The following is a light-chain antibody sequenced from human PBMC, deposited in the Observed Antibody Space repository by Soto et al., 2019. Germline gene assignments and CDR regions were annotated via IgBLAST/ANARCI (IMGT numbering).Light chain of an antibody. CDR1: QSLFYSSNNRDY. V-gene: IGKV4-1*01. Sequence: DIVMTQSPDSLAVSLGERATINCKSSQSLFYSSNNRDYLAWYQQKPGQSPKLVMYWASSRESGVPDRFSGGAAGTDFTLAINSRQAEDVAVYYCQQYFHAPITFSQGTRLEIK. J-gene: IGKJ5*01. CDR3: QQYFHAPIT. CDR2: WAS.